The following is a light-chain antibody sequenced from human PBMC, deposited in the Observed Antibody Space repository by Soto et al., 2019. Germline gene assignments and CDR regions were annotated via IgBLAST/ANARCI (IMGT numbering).Light chain of an antibody. J-gene: IGKJ1*01. CDR3: QQYHVYSPWT. CDR1: QGISSY. V-gene: IGKV1-9*01. CDR2: DVS. Sequence: IQLTQSPSSLSASVGDRVTITCRASQGISSYLAWYQQKPGKAPKLLIYDVSTLESGVPSRFSGSGSGTEFTLTITSLQPDDFATYYCQQYHVYSPWTFGQGTKVDIK.